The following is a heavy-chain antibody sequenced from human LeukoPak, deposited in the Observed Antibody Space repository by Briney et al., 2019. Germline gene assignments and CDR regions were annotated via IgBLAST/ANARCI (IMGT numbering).Heavy chain of an antibody. J-gene: IGHJ5*02. D-gene: IGHD7-27*01. CDR3: GRNSPRDVGGRQFLPGVLSLLSQCDNCFDP. V-gene: IGHV1-18*04. CDR2: INTYNGNT. CDR1: GYTFTNYG. Sequence: GASVKVSCKASGYTFTNYGISWVRQAPGQGLEWMGWINTYNGNTNYAQKFQGRVTMTTDTSTSTAYMELRSLRSDETAVYYCGRNSPRDVGGRQFLPGVLSLLSQCDNCFDPWGQGTLVSVSS.